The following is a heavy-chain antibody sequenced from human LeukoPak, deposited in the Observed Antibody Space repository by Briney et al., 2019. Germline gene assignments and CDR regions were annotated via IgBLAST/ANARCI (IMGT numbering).Heavy chain of an antibody. CDR3: AKVRGGDKPFYY. V-gene: IGHV4-30-4*01. CDR1: GGSISSGDYY. CDR2: IYYSGST. D-gene: IGHD3-10*01. Sequence: SQTLSLTCTVSGGSISSGDYYWSWIRQPPGKGLEWIGYIYYSGSTYYNPSLKSRVTISVDTSKNQFSLKLSSVTAADTALYYCAKVRGGDKPFYYWGQGTLVTVSS. J-gene: IGHJ4*02.